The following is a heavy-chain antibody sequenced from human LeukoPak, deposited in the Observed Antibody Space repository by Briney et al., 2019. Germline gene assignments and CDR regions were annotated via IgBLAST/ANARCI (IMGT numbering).Heavy chain of an antibody. V-gene: IGHV4-59*12. J-gene: IGHJ5*02. CDR3: ARDQWRQQLDP. Sequence: SETLSLTCTVSGDSISTFYWNWIRQPPGKGLEWIGHIYYSGSTNYNPSLKSRVTISVDTSKNQFSLKLSSVTAADTAVYYCARDQWRQQLDPWGQGTLVTVSS. CDR2: IYYSGST. D-gene: IGHD6-13*01. CDR1: GDSISTFY.